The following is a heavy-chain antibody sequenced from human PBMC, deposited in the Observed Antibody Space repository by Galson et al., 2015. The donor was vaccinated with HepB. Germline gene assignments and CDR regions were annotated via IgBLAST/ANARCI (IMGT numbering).Heavy chain of an antibody. Sequence: SLRLSCAASGFTFSSYSMNWVRQAPGKGLEWVSSISSSSSYIYYADSVKGRFTISRDNAKNSLYLQMNSLRAEDTAVYYCASGYYDMGQFDYWGQGTLVTVSS. CDR3: ASGYYDMGQFDY. J-gene: IGHJ4*02. D-gene: IGHD3-22*01. CDR2: ISSSSSYI. CDR1: GFTFSSYS. V-gene: IGHV3-21*01.